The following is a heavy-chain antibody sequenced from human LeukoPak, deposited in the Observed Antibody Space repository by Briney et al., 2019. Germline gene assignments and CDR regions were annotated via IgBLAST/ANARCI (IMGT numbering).Heavy chain of an antibody. CDR3: ARDLRFGELSEYYFDY. V-gene: IGHV3-21*01. J-gene: IGHJ4*02. D-gene: IGHD3-10*01. CDR2: ISSSSSYI. CDR1: GFTFSSYS. Sequence: GGSLRLSCAASGFTFSSYSMNWVRQAPGKGLEWVSSISSSSSYIYYADSVKGRFTISRDNAKNSLYLQMNSLRAEDTAVYYCARDLRFGELSEYYFDYWGQGTLVTVAS.